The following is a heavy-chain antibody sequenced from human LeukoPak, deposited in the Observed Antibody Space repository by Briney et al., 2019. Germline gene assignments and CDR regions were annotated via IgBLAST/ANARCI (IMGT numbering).Heavy chain of an antibody. CDR3: AKDRPHYYDSSGYYGD. Sequence: GGSLRLSCAASGFTFSSYAMHWVRQAPGKGLEWVAVISYDGSNKYYADSVKGRFTISRDNSKNTLYLQMNSLRAEDTAVYYCAKDRPHYYDSSGYYGDWGQGTLVTISS. J-gene: IGHJ4*02. V-gene: IGHV3-30*04. CDR1: GFTFSSYA. CDR2: ISYDGSNK. D-gene: IGHD3-22*01.